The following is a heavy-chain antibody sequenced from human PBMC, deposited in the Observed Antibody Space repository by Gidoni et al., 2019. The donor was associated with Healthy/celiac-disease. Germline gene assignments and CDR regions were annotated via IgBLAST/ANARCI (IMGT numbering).Heavy chain of an antibody. J-gene: IGHJ5*02. CDR3: AKATAAQTLTEFDP. CDR1: GFTFDDYA. Sequence: EVQLVESGGGLVQPGRSLSLSCAASGFTFDDYAMHWVRQAPGKGLEWVSGISWNSGSIGYADSVKGRFTISRDNAKNSLYLQMNSLRAEDTALYYCAKATAAQTLTEFDPWGQGTLVTVSS. V-gene: IGHV3-9*01. CDR2: ISWNSGSI. D-gene: IGHD6-13*01.